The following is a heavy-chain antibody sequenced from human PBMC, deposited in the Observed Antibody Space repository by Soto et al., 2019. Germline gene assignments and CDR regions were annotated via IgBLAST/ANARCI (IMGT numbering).Heavy chain of an antibody. Sequence: XSQRLCYAASGFTCGGYGVRWVLQAPGKGLEYVSAISSNGGSTYYANSVKGRFTISRDNSKNTLYLQMGSLRAEDMAVYYCARAFTMVRGVFWGMDVWGQGTTVTVSS. CDR1: GFTCGGYG. J-gene: IGHJ6*02. CDR2: ISSNGGST. D-gene: IGHD3-10*01. V-gene: IGHV3-64*01. CDR3: ARAFTMVRGVFWGMDV.